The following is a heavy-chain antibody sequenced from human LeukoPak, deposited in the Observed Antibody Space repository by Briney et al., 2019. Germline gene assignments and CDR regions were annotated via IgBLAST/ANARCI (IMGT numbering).Heavy chain of an antibody. CDR1: GFTFSNFW. CDR3: ARGDDFSGDH. CDR2: IHPEGNEK. Sequence: GSLRLSCAVSGFTFSNFWMNWVRQAPGRGLEWVANIHPEGNEKYHVESVKGRFTISRDNTKNLLFLQMNGVRAEDTAVYYCARGDDFSGDHWGQGTLVTVSS. V-gene: IGHV3-7*04. D-gene: IGHD1-1*01. J-gene: IGHJ4*02.